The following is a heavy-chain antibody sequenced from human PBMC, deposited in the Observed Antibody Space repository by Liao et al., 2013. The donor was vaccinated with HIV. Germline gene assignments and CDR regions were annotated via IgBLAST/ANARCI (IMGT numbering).Heavy chain of an antibody. CDR1: GGSISSGSYY. CDR3: ARDNWKERRFFDL. CDR2: IYTSGST. Sequence: QVQLQESGPGLVKPSQTLSLTCTVSGGSISSGSYYWSWIRQPAGKGLEWIGRIYTSGSTNYNPSLKSRVTMSVDTSKNQFSLKLSSVTAADTAVYYCARDNWKERRFFDLWGRGTLVTVSS. J-gene: IGHJ2*01. V-gene: IGHV4-61*02. D-gene: IGHD1-20*01.